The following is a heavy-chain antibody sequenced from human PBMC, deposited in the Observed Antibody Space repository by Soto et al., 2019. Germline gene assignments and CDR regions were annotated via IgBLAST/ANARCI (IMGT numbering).Heavy chain of an antibody. CDR1: GGSISSYY. Sequence: PSETLSLTCTVSGGSISSYYWSWIRQPPGKGLEWIGYIYYSGSTNYNPSLKSRVTISVDTSKNQFSLKLSSVTAADTAVYYCARRYSGYDRYYYYYMDVWGKGPTVTVSS. J-gene: IGHJ6*03. V-gene: IGHV4-59*08. CDR2: IYYSGST. CDR3: ARRYSGYDRYYYYYMDV. D-gene: IGHD5-12*01.